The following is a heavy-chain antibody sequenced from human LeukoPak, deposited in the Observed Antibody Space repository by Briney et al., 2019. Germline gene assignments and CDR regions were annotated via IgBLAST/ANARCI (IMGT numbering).Heavy chain of an antibody. J-gene: IGHJ4*02. D-gene: IGHD3-10*01. CDR2: INHSGST. CDR3: ARHGVYYASGSPSFDY. V-gene: IGHV4-34*01. CDR1: GGSFSGYY. Sequence: NPSETLSLTCAVYGGSFSGYYWSWIRQPPGKGLEWIGEINHSGSTNYNASLKSRVTISVDTSKNQFSLKLRSVTAADTAAYYCARHGVYYASGSPSFDYWGQGTLVTVSS.